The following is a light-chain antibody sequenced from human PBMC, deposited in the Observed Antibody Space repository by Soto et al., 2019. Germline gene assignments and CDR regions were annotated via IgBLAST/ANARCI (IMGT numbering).Light chain of an antibody. J-gene: IGLJ2*01. CDR3: SSYTSSSTPL. CDR2: EVS. CDR1: SSDVGGYNY. V-gene: IGLV2-14*01. Sequence: QSALTQPPSASGSPGQSVTISCTGTSSDVGGYNYVSWYQQHPGKAPKLMIYEVSNRPSGVSNRFSGSKSGNTASLTISGLQAEDEADYYCSSYTSSSTPLFGGGTKVTVL.